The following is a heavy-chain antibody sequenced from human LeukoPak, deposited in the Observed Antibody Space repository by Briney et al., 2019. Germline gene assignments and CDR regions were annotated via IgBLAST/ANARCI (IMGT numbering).Heavy chain of an antibody. D-gene: IGHD4-17*01. Sequence: ASVKVSCKASGYTFTGYYMHWVRQAPGQGLEWMGWINPNSGGTNYAQKFQGRVTMTRDTSISTAYMELSRLRSDDTAVYYCASRPSGDRWYYFDYWGQGTLVTVSS. CDR3: ASRPSGDRWYYFDY. CDR2: INPNSGGT. CDR1: GYTFTGYY. V-gene: IGHV1-2*02. J-gene: IGHJ4*02.